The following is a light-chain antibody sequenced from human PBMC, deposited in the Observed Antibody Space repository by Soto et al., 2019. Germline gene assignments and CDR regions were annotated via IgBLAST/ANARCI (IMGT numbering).Light chain of an antibody. CDR2: GAS. Sequence: EIVLTQSPGTLSLSPGERATLSCRASHSVSSSYLAWYQQKSGQAPRLLIYGASSRATGIPDRFSGSGSGTDFTLTISRLEPEDSAVYYCQQYGSSPWTFGQGTKVEIK. CDR1: HSVSSSY. V-gene: IGKV3-20*01. CDR3: QQYGSSPWT. J-gene: IGKJ1*01.